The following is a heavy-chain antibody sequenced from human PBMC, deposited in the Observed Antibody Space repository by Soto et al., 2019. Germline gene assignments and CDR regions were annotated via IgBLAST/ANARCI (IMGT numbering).Heavy chain of an antibody. D-gene: IGHD5-12*01. CDR1: GFTFSSYW. CDR3: ARISGYDWEGLDY. J-gene: IGHJ4*02. CDR2: INSDGSST. V-gene: IGHV3-74*01. Sequence: GGSLRLSCAASGFTFSSYWMHWVRQAPGKGLVWVSRINSDGSSTSYADSVKGRFTISRDNAKNTLYLQMNSLRAEDTAVYYCARISGYDWEGLDYWGQGTLVTVSS.